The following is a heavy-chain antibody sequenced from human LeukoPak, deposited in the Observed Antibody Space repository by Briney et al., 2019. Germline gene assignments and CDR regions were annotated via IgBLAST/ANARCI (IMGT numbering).Heavy chain of an antibody. V-gene: IGHV4-4*02. CDR1: GGSISSSNW. D-gene: IGHD3-9*01. CDR2: IYHSGST. CDR3: ARGSTLTAYYT. Sequence: SETLSLTCAVSGGSISSSNWWSWVRQPPGKGLEWIGEIYHSGSTNYNPSLKSRVTISVDTSKTQFSLKLTSVTAADTAVYYCARGSTLTAYYTWGQGTLVTVSS. J-gene: IGHJ5*02.